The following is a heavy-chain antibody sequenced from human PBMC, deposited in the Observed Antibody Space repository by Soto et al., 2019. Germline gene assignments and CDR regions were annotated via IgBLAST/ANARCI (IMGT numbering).Heavy chain of an antibody. CDR2: VKPDGSEK. CDR3: ARVAYTYGWIYDY. J-gene: IGHJ4*01. CDR1: GFTFSSYW. V-gene: IGHV3-7*01. D-gene: IGHD2-2*02. Sequence: GGSLRLSCAASGFTFSSYWMSWVRQAPGKGLEWVVNVKPDGSEKYYMDSVRGRFTVSRDNAKNSVYLQMNSLRAEDTAVYFCARVAYTYGWIYDYWGQGSLVTVSS.